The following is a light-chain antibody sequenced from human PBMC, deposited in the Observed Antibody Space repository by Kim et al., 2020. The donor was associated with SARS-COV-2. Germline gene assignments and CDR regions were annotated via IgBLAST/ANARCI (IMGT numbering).Light chain of an antibody. V-gene: IGLV3-19*01. Sequence: EQTAYITSQGESRRNYYASWYPKTPEQAPVLVTYDKNNRPSGIPDRFSGSSSENTASLTITGAQAEDEADDSCNARHTSGNHHYVFGAGTKVTLL. CDR3: NARHTSGNHHYV. J-gene: IGLJ1*01. CDR2: DKN. CDR1: SRRNYY.